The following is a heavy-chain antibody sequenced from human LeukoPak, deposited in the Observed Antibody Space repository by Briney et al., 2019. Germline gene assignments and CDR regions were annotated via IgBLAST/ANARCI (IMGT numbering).Heavy chain of an antibody. Sequence: GGSLRLSCAASGFTFSSYSMNWVRQAPGKGLEWVSSISSSSSYIYYADSVKGRFTLSRDDAKNSLYLQMNSLRAEDTAVYYCARDRHSSTYDAFDIWGQGTMVTVSS. V-gene: IGHV3-21*01. CDR2: ISSSSSYI. J-gene: IGHJ3*02. CDR3: ARDRHSSTYDAFDI. D-gene: IGHD6-13*01. CDR1: GFTFSSYS.